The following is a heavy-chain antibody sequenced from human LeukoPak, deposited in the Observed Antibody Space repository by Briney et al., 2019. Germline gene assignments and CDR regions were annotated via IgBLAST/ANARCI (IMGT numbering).Heavy chain of an antibody. V-gene: IGHV3-48*01. Sequence: GGSLRLSCAASGFTFSSHSMNWVRQAPGKGLEWVSYISSSSGTIYYADSVKGRFTISRDNAKNSLYLQMNSLRAEDTAVYYCARGAYYYEDWGQGTLVTVSS. J-gene: IGHJ4*02. D-gene: IGHD3-22*01. CDR1: GFTFSSHS. CDR2: ISSSSGTI. CDR3: ARGAYYYED.